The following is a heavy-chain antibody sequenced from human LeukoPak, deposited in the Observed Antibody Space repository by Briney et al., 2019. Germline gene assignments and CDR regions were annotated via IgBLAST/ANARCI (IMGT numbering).Heavy chain of an antibody. V-gene: IGHV3-23*01. D-gene: IGHD1-26*01. CDR2: LSGSGDST. Sequence: GSLRLSCAASGLTFSRHVMSWVRQAPGKGLEWVSALSGSGDSTYYADSVKGRFTISRDNSKNTLYLQMNSLRAEDTAVYYCAKLWELLEGGFDYWGQGTLVTVSS. J-gene: IGHJ4*02. CDR1: GLTFSRHV. CDR3: AKLWELLEGGFDY.